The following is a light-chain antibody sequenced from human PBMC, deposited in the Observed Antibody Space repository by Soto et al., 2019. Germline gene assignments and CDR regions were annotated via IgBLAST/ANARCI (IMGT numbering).Light chain of an antibody. V-gene: IGKV3-11*01. J-gene: IGKJ4*01. Sequence: EIVLTQSPATLSLSPGDRATLSCRASQSVGATLGWYQQKRGQPPRLLIYDVSNRATAIPARFSGSGSRTDFTLTISSLEPEDFAVYYCQQRSNWPLTFGGGTKVEIK. CDR2: DVS. CDR3: QQRSNWPLT. CDR1: QSVGAT.